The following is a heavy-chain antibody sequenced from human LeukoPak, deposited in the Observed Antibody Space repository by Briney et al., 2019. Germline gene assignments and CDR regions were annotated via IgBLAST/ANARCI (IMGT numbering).Heavy chain of an antibody. Sequence: GGSLRLSCQASGFTISDYARSWVRQAPGKGLEWVSSINPDGGSFFADSVKGRFTISRDDSRSVLYLQMNTLSAEDTAVYYCAREGVATCHDWGEGSLVAAPS. CDR1: GFTISDYA. D-gene: IGHD3-10*01. J-gene: IGHJ4*01. CDR2: INPDGGS. V-gene: IGHV3-53*01. CDR3: AREGVATCHD.